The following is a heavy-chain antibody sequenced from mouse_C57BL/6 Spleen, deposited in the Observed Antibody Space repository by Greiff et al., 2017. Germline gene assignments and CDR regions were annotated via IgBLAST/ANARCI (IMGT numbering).Heavy chain of an antibody. Sequence: QVQLKQSGAELMKPGASVKLSCKATGYTFTGYWIEWVKQRPGHGLEWIGEILPGSGSTNYNEKFKGKATFTADTSSNTAYMQLSSLTTEDSAIYDCARASNYYGSSYNFDYWGQGTTLTVSS. CDR3: ARASNYYGSSYNFDY. CDR1: GYTFTGYW. D-gene: IGHD1-1*01. J-gene: IGHJ2*01. V-gene: IGHV1-9*01. CDR2: ILPGSGST.